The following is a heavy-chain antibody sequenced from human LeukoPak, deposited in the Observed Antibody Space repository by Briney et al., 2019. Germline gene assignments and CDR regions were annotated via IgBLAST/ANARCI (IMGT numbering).Heavy chain of an antibody. J-gene: IGHJ6*02. D-gene: IGHD6-6*01. CDR3: AKLGGKEQLVHYGMDV. V-gene: IGHV3-30*18. CDR2: ISYDGSNK. CDR1: GFTFSSYG. Sequence: GRSLRLSCAASGFTFSSYGMHWVRQAPGKGLEWVAVISYDGSNKYYADSVKGRFTISRDNSKSTLYLQMNSLRAEDTAVYYCAKLGGKEQLVHYGMDVWGQGTTVTVSS.